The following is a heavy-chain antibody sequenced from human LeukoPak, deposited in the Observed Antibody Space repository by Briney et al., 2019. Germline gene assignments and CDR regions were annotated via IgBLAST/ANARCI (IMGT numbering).Heavy chain of an antibody. J-gene: IGHJ4*02. D-gene: IGHD3-10*01. CDR2: ISSSSSTI. Sequence: GGSLRLSCAASGFTFSSDSMNRVRQAPGKGLEWVSYISSSSSTIYYADSVKGRFTISRDNAKNSLYLQMNSLRAEDTAVYYCARSYGSGSSYYFDYWGQGTLVTVSS. CDR1: GFTFSSDS. CDR3: ARSYGSGSSYYFDY. V-gene: IGHV3-48*01.